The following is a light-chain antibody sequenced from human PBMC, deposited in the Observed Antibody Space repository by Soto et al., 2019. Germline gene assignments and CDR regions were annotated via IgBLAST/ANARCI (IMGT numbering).Light chain of an antibody. CDR3: QQYENSPIT. CDR1: QSVSSSY. CDR2: GAS. V-gene: IGKV3-20*01. J-gene: IGKJ5*01. Sequence: GLTQPAGSLSLYQGKRDTLSCRASQSVSSSYLAWYQQRPGQAPRLLIYGASSRATGIPDRFSGTGSETDFTLTIYRLEPEDFAVYYCQQYENSPITSDQGTRLEI.